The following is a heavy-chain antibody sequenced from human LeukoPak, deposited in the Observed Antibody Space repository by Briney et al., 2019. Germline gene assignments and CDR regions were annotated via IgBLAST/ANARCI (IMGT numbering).Heavy chain of an antibody. CDR1: GYSISNNFY. Sequence: SETLSLTCTVSGYSISNNFYWAWIRQSPGKGLEWIVSINHSWSTYYNPSLKSRVTISVDTSKNQFSLKLTSVTAADTAVYYCARDVRGDYPELCDYWGQGTLVTVSS. D-gene: IGHD4-17*01. J-gene: IGHJ4*02. CDR3: ARDVRGDYPELCDY. V-gene: IGHV4-38-2*02. CDR2: INHSWST.